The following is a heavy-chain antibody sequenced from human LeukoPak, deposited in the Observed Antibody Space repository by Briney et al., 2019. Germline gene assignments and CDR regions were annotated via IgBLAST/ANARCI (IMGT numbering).Heavy chain of an antibody. CDR3: ARHRAFYGDYAFDI. V-gene: IGHV5-51*01. CDR1: GYSFSKYW. CDR2: IYPDDSDI. J-gene: IGHJ3*02. Sequence: GESLKISCKASGYSFSKYWIGWVRQMPGKGLEWMGIIYPDDSDIRYSPSFQGQFTISADKSITTAYLQWSSLKASDTAMYYCARHRAFYGDYAFDIWGQGTMVTVSS. D-gene: IGHD4-17*01.